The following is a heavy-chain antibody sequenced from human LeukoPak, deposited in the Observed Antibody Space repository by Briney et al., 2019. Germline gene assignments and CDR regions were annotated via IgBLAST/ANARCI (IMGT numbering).Heavy chain of an antibody. V-gene: IGHV4-34*01. CDR3: ASRALGGSKSWFDP. CDR2: INHSGST. Sequence: PSETLSLTCAVYGGSFSGYYWSWIRQPPGMGLEWIGEINHSGSTNYNPSLKSRVTISVDTSKNQFSLKLSSVTAADTAVYYCASRALGGSKSWFDPWGQGTLVTVSS. D-gene: IGHD3-16*01. CDR1: GGSFSGYY. J-gene: IGHJ5*02.